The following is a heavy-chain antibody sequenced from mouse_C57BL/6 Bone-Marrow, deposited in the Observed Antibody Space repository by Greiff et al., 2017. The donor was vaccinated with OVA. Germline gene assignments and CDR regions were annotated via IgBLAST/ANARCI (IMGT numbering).Heavy chain of an antibody. CDR2: IDPSDSYT. CDR3: ARSSYYGSSFFDY. Sequence: QVQLQQPGAELVRPGTSVKLSCKASGYTFTSYWMHWVKQRPGQGLEWIGVIDPSDSYTNYNQKFKGKATLTVDTSSSTAYMQLSSLTSEDSAVYCCARSSYYGSSFFDYWGQGTTLTVSS. CDR1: GYTFTSYW. D-gene: IGHD1-1*01. J-gene: IGHJ2*01. V-gene: IGHV1-59*01.